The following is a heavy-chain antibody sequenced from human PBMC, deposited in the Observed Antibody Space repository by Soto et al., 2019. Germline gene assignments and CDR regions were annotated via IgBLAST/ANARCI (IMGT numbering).Heavy chain of an antibody. CDR1: GFTFSSYA. CDR2: VSYDGITK. Sequence: GGSLRLSCAASGFTFSSYAMHWVRQAPGKGLEWVAIVSYDGITKYADSVKGRFTISRDNSNNTLFLQMNSLRTEDTAVYYCTKEGLFWSGSFDSWGQGTLVTVSS. D-gene: IGHD3-3*01. J-gene: IGHJ4*02. V-gene: IGHV3-30-3*02. CDR3: TKEGLFWSGSFDS.